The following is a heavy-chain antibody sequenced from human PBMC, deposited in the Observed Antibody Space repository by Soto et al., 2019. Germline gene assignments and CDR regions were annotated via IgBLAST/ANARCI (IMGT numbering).Heavy chain of an antibody. V-gene: IGHV3-30*18. Sequence: PGGSLRLSCAASGFTFSSYGMHWVRQAPGKGLEWVAVISYDGSNKYYADSVKGRFTISRDNSKNTLYLQMNSLRAEDTAAYYCAKSVTYYYDSSGYYQFDYWGQGT. CDR2: ISYDGSNK. D-gene: IGHD3-22*01. CDR1: GFTFSSYG. J-gene: IGHJ4*02. CDR3: AKSVTYYYDSSGYYQFDY.